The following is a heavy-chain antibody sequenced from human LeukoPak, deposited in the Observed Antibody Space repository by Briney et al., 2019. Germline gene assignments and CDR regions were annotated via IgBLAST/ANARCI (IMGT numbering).Heavy chain of an antibody. D-gene: IGHD6-13*01. CDR3: AREGIAAAGATFDY. J-gene: IGHJ4*02. CDR2: INPNSGGT. CDR1: GYTFTGYY. Sequence: ASVKVSCKASGYTFTGYYMHWVRQAPGQGLEWMGWINPNSGGTNYAQKFQGRVTITADKSTSTAYMELSSLRSEDTAVYYCAREGIAAAGATFDYWGQGTLVTVSS. V-gene: IGHV1-2*02.